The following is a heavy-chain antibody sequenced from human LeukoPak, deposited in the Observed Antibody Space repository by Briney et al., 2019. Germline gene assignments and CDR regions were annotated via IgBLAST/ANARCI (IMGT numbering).Heavy chain of an antibody. D-gene: IGHD3-3*01. CDR3: ARDGGYDFWSGYYQDY. Sequence: RSLRLFCATSGFTFSRYAMHWVRQAPGKGLEWVALISYDANIGSNKYYADSVKGRFTISRDNSKNTLYLQMNSLRAEDTAVYYCARDGGYDFWSGYYQDYWGQGTLVTVSS. CDR2: ISYDANIGSNK. V-gene: IGHV3-30-3*01. J-gene: IGHJ4*02. CDR1: GFTFSRYA.